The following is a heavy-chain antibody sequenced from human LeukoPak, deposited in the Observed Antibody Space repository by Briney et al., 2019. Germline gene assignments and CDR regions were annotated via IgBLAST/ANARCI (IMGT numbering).Heavy chain of an antibody. CDR2: IYYSGST. CDR1: GGSISSSSYY. CDR3: ARLEAVAGILDY. J-gene: IGHJ4*02. D-gene: IGHD6-19*01. V-gene: IGHV4-39*01. Sequence: SETLSLTCTVSGGSISSSSYYWGWLRQPPGTGLEWLGSIYYSGSTYYNPSLKSRVTISVDTSKNQFSLKLSSVTAADTAVYYCARLEAVAGILDYWGQGTLVTVSS.